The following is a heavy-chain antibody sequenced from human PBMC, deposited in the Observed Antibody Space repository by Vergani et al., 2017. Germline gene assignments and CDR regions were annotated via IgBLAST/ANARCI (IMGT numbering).Heavy chain of an antibody. D-gene: IGHD5-12*01. CDR2: IYHSGST. J-gene: IGHJ6*02. Sequence: QVQLQESGPGLVKPSETLSLTCAVSGYSISSTYYWGWIRQPPGKGLEWIGSIYHSGSTYNNPSLKSRVTISVDTSKNQFSLKLSSVTAADTAVYYCARHRGGNDRGGMDVWGQGTTVTVSS. CDR3: ARHRGGNDRGGMDV. V-gene: IGHV4-38-2*01. CDR1: GYSISSTYY.